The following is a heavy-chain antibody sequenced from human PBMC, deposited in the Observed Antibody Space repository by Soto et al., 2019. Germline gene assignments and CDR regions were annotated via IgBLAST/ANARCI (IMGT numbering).Heavy chain of an antibody. V-gene: IGHV4-34*01. CDR2: INHSGST. D-gene: IGHD2-2*01. CDR3: ARGPLVVPAAIVY. Sequence: QVQLQQWGAGLLKPSETLSLTCAVYGGSFSGYYWSWIRQPPGKGLEWIGEINHSGSTNYNPSLKSRVTISVDTSKNQFSLKLSSVTAADTAVHYCARGPLVVPAAIVYWGQGTLVTVSS. CDR1: GGSFSGYY. J-gene: IGHJ4*02.